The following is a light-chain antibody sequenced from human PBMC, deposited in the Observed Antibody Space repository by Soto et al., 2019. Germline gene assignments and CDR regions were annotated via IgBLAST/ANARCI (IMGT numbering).Light chain of an antibody. CDR1: QSISDT. J-gene: IGKJ1*01. Sequence: EIVMTQSPATLSVSPGGRATLSCRASQSISDTLVWYQQKPGQAPRLLIHGASTRATGFPARFSGSGSGTDFTLTISSLQSEDFAVYYCQQYDNWPWTFGQGTKVEIK. CDR2: GAS. CDR3: QQYDNWPWT. V-gene: IGKV3-15*01.